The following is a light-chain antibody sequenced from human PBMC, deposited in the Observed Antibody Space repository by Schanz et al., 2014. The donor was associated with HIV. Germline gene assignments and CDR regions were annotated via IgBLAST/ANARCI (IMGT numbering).Light chain of an antibody. V-gene: IGLV2-8*01. CDR1: SSDIGSYNL. Sequence: QSALTQPASVSGSLGQSITISCTGTSSDIGSYNLVSWYQQHPGKAPKLMIYEVTKRPSGVPDRFSGSKSGNTASLTVSGLQAEDEADYYCTSKGDINNFMVFGGGTKLTVL. CDR3: TSKGDINNFMV. CDR2: EVT. J-gene: IGLJ2*01.